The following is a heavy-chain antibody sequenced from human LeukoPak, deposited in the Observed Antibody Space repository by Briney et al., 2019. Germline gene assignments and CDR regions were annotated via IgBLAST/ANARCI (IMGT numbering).Heavy chain of an antibody. D-gene: IGHD1-26*01. CDR3: ARLVGATQNHVDYFDY. V-gene: IGHV5-51*01. CDR1: GYSFTSYW. CDR2: IYPGDSDT. Sequence: GESLKISCKGSGYSFTSYWIGWVRQMPGKGLEWMGIIYPGDSDTRYSPSFQGQVTISADKSISTAYLQWSSLKASDTAMYYCARLVGATQNHVDYFDYWGQGTLVTVSP. J-gene: IGHJ4*02.